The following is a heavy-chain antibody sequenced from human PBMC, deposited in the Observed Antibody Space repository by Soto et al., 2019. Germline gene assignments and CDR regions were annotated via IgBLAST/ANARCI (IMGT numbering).Heavy chain of an antibody. Sequence: GGSLRLSCVGSGFTFGSYWMSWVRQAPGKGLEWVANIKQDGSVKFYVDSVKGRFTISRDNAKNSLFLQMDSLRAEDTAVYYCAREAFWGQGTLVTVSS. CDR1: GFTFGSYW. CDR2: IKQDGSVK. J-gene: IGHJ4*02. V-gene: IGHV3-7*01. CDR3: AREAF.